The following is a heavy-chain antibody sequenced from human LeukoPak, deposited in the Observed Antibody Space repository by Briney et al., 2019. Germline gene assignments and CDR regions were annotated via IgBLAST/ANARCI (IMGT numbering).Heavy chain of an antibody. Sequence: GGSLRLSCAASGFTFSSYEMNWVRQPPGKGLEWVSYISSSSSAIYYADSVKGRFTISRDNAKNSLYLQMNSLRAEDTAVYYRARDSPASPLGAWGQGTLVTVSS. J-gene: IGHJ5*02. CDR1: GFTFSSYE. CDR2: ISSSSSAI. V-gene: IGHV3-48*01. CDR3: ARDSPASPLGA. D-gene: IGHD3-16*01.